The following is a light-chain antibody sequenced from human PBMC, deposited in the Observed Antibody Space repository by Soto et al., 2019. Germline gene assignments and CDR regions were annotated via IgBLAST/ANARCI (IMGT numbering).Light chain of an antibody. CDR2: GTS. J-gene: IGKJ1*01. CDR3: HQFGDSPQT. Sequence: EIVLTQSPGTLSLSPGDRATLSCRASQSLSVSYIAWYQQRPGQAPRLLIYGTSTRATGIPDRFSGSGSGTDFTLAISSLEPEDLAVYYCHQFGDSPQTFGQGTTVEI. CDR1: QSLSVSY. V-gene: IGKV3-20*01.